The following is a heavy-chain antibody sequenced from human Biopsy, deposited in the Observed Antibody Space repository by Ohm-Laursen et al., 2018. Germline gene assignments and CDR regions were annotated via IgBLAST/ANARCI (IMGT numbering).Heavy chain of an antibody. D-gene: IGHD3-3*01. CDR3: AADADGYYTEFDY. J-gene: IGHJ4*02. CDR2: IVPILGHL. Sequence: SVEVSCNASGGPSSNYAFSWVRQAPGQGLEWVGRIVPILGHLNYAQRFQGRVSITADKSTTYVYMELSRLTSGDTAVYYCAADADGYYTEFDYWGPGTLVTVSS. V-gene: IGHV1-69*04. CDR1: GGPSSNYA.